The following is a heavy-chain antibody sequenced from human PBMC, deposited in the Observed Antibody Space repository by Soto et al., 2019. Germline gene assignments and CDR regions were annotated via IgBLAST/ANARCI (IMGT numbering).Heavy chain of an antibody. D-gene: IGHD3-16*01. J-gene: IGHJ6*02. Sequence: QVQLVQSGAEVKNPGASVKVSCKASGYTFTRYGIGWARQAPGQGLEWMGWINTYNGNTNYAQNVQGRVTLTTDTSTSTAYRELRSLRSNDTAIYYCAMVDVYVTPSPQDDWGQGTTVIVSS. V-gene: IGHV1-18*01. CDR3: AMVDVYVTPSPQDD. CDR1: GYTFTRYG. CDR2: INTYNGNT.